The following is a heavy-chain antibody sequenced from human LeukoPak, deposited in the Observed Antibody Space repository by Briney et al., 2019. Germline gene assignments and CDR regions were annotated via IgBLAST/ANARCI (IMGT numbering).Heavy chain of an antibody. V-gene: IGHV1-18*01. J-gene: IGHJ5*02. CDR2: ISTYNGNT. Sequence: ASVTVSCKASGHTFISYGISWVRQAPGQGLEWMGWISTYNGNTNYAQKFQGRVTMTTDTSTSTAYMELRSLRSDDTAVYYCARDPDISTNWFDPWGQGTLVTVSS. D-gene: IGHD3-9*01. CDR3: ARDPDISTNWFDP. CDR1: GHTFISYG.